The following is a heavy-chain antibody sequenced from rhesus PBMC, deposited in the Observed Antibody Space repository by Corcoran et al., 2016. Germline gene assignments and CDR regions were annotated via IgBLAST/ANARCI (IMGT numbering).Heavy chain of an antibody. CDR1: GGSISGSYY. Sequence: QVQLQESGPGLVKPSETLSLTCAVSGGSISGSYYWSWLRPPPGKGLEWIGYIYGSSGSTYYNPSLKSRVTISTDTSKNQFSLKLSSVTAADTAVYYCARARNYEDYWGQGVLVTVSS. CDR2: IYGSSGST. V-gene: IGHV4S7*01. CDR3: ARARNYEDY. J-gene: IGHJ4*01. D-gene: IGHD1-26*01.